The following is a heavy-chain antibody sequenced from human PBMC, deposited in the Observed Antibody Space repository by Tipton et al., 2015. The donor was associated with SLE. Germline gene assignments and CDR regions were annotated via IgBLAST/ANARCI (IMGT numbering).Heavy chain of an antibody. CDR1: GYSFTNSW. V-gene: IGHV5-51*03. CDR3: ARRWVQTVFDY. CDR2: IDPSDSDT. D-gene: IGHD3-10*01. J-gene: IGHJ4*02. Sequence: QSGPEVKKPGESLKISCKTSGYSFTNSWIVWFRHMPGKGLECMGMIDPSDSDTRYNPSFQGHVSMSIDRSTTTAYLQWRSLKASDTAMYFCARRWVQTVFDYWGQGTLVTVSS.